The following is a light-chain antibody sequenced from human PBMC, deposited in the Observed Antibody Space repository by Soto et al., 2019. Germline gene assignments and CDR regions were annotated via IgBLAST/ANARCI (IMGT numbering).Light chain of an antibody. Sequence: DIQMTQYPSTLSASVGDRVTITCRASQSISSWLAWYQQKPGKAPKLLIYKASSLESGVPSRFSGSGSGTEFTLTISSLQPDDFATYYCQQYGTFGQGTKVEIK. V-gene: IGKV1-5*03. CDR3: QQYGT. J-gene: IGKJ1*01. CDR2: KAS. CDR1: QSISSW.